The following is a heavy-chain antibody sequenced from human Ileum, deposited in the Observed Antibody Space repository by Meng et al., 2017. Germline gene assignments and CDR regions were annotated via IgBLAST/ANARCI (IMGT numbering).Heavy chain of an antibody. V-gene: IGHV4-4*02. J-gene: IGHJ4*02. Sequence: VRLHESGPRLRAASGPLSLTVTVSGGPISSSFYWSWVRQSPGKGLEWIGQIYLAGSPNYNPSLESRVTISVDKSKNQFSLRLTSVTAADTAIFYCVRHGGKYFDSWGQGTLVTVSS. CDR2: IYLAGSP. D-gene: IGHD2-15*01. CDR3: VRHGGKYFDS. CDR1: GGPISSSFY.